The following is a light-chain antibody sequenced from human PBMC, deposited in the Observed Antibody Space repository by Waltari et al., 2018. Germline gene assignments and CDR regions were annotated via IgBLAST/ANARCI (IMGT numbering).Light chain of an antibody. CDR3: QIFHDTAFHVI. CDR2: YDT. Sequence: YVLTQPPSVSVAPGETANITCAEDNIDRHSLHWYHHRPGQAPVLVMSYDTDRPLGIPGRFSGSNSGSTATLTIRKVEAGDEAYYYCQIFHDTAFHVIFGGGTKLTV. V-gene: IGLV3-21*01. J-gene: IGLJ2*01. CDR1: NIDRHS.